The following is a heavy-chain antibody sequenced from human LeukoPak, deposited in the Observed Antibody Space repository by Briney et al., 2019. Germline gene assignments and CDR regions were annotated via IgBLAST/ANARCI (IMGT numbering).Heavy chain of an antibody. Sequence: GGSLRLSCAASGFTFSSYWTSWVRQAPGKGLEWVANIKQDGSEKYYVDSVEGRFTISRDNAKNSLYLQLNSLRAEDTAVYFCARDDGSRSVDYWGQGTLVTVSS. D-gene: IGHD1-26*01. CDR3: ARDDGSRSVDY. CDR2: IKQDGSEK. V-gene: IGHV3-7*01. J-gene: IGHJ4*02. CDR1: GFTFSSYW.